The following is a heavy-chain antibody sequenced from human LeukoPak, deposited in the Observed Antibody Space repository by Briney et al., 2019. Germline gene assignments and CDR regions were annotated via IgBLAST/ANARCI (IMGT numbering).Heavy chain of an antibody. CDR2: IYYSGST. D-gene: IGHD2-2*01. Sequence: SGTLSLTCTVSGGSISSYYWSWIRQPPGEGLEWIGYIYYSGSTNYNPSLKSRVTISVDTSKNQFSLKLSSVTAADTAVYYCARAAKDCSSTSCYYYYGMDVWGQGTTVTVSS. J-gene: IGHJ6*02. CDR1: GGSISSYY. CDR3: ARAAKDCSSTSCYYYYGMDV. V-gene: IGHV4-59*01.